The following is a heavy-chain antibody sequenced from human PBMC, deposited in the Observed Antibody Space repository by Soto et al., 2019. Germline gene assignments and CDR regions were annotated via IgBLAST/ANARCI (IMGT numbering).Heavy chain of an antibody. Sequence: GSVKRSCKASGYTFTGYYMHWVRQALGQGLEWMGWINPNSGGTNYAQKFQCWVTITRDTAISTAYMELSRLRSDDTAVYYCARGGTKAAAAEMDVWGQGTTVTVSS. J-gene: IGHJ6*02. CDR2: INPNSGGT. CDR1: GYTFTGYY. V-gene: IGHV1-2*04. CDR3: ARGGTKAAAAEMDV. D-gene: IGHD6-13*01.